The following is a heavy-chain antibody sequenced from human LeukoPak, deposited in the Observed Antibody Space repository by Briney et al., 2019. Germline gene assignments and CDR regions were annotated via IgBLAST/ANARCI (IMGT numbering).Heavy chain of an antibody. CDR3: ARVVVTPANWFDP. D-gene: IGHD4-23*01. V-gene: IGHV4-59*01. J-gene: IGHJ5*02. Sequence: SETLSLTCTVSGGSISSYYWSWIRQPPGRGLEWIGYIYYSGSTNYNLSLKSRVTISVDTSKNQFFLKLSSVTAADTAVYYCARVVVTPANWFDPWGQGTLVTVSS. CDR1: GGSISSYY. CDR2: IYYSGST.